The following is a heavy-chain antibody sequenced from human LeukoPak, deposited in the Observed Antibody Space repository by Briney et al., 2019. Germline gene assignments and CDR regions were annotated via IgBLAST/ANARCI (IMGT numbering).Heavy chain of an antibody. Sequence: ASVKVSCKASGYTFTSYYMHWVRQAPGQGLEWMGIINPSGGSTSYAQKFQGRVTMTRDTSISTAYMELSRLRSDDTAVYYCASGGRLYENSGYYHDYWGQGTLVTVSS. V-gene: IGHV1-46*01. CDR3: ASGGRLYENSGYYHDY. CDR1: GYTFTSYY. CDR2: INPSGGST. D-gene: IGHD3-22*01. J-gene: IGHJ4*02.